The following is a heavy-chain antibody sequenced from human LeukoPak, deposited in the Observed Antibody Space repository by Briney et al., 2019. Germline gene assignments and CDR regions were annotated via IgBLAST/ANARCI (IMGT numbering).Heavy chain of an antibody. J-gene: IGHJ6*02. Sequence: PSETLSLTCTVSGGSISSGGYYWRWIRQHPGKGLEWIGYIYYSGSTYYNPSLKSRVTISVDTSKNQFSLKLSSVTAADTAVYYCARDPKPTGSYYYYGMDVWGQGTTVTVSS. V-gene: IGHV4-31*03. CDR2: IYYSGST. CDR1: GGSISSGGYY. CDR3: ARDPKPTGSYYYYGMDV. D-gene: IGHD4-17*01.